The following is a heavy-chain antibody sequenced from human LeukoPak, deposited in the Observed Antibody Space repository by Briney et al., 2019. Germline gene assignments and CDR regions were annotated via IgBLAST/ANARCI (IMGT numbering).Heavy chain of an antibody. CDR3: AKDGEDIVVVPAAIRIDYYYYMDV. CDR2: IRYDGSNK. V-gene: IGHV3-30*02. J-gene: IGHJ6*03. Sequence: AGSLRLSCAASGFTFSSYGMHWVRQAPGKGLEWVAFIRYDGSNKYYADSVKGRFTISRDNSKNTLYLQMNRLRAEDTAVYYCAKDGEDIVVVPAAIRIDYYYYMDVWGKGTTVTVSS. D-gene: IGHD2-2*01. CDR1: GFTFSSYG.